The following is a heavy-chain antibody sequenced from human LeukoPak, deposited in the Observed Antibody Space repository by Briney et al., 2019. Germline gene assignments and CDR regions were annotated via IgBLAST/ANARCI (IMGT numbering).Heavy chain of an antibody. CDR3: ARAGYKPYYYDSSGYPFDY. CDR2: ISSSGSTI. J-gene: IGHJ4*02. V-gene: IGHV3-48*04. CDR1: GFTFSSYG. D-gene: IGHD3-22*01. Sequence: HPGGSLRLSCAASGFTFSSYGMPWVRQAPGKGLEWVSYISSSGSTIYYADSVKGRFTISRDDAKNSLYLQMNSLRAEDTAVYYCARAGYKPYYYDSSGYPFDYWGQGTLVTVSS.